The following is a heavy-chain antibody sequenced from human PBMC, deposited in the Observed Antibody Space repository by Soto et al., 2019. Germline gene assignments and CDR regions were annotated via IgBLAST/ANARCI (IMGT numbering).Heavy chain of an antibody. D-gene: IGHD5-12*01. V-gene: IGHV3-30-3*01. CDR1: GFTFSYYP. J-gene: IGHJ6*02. Sequence: QMRLVESGGGVVQPGRSLRLSCAASGFTFSYYPMHWVRQAPGRGLEWVAVVSFDGSNKFYADSVKGRFTISKDNSKNTLYLQMNNLRDEDTAVYYCARVPGDLVAILYLYPQDVLEPMSDGDVWVQGTTVTVYS. CDR3: ARVPGDLVAILYLYPQDVLEPMSDGDV. CDR2: VSFDGSNK.